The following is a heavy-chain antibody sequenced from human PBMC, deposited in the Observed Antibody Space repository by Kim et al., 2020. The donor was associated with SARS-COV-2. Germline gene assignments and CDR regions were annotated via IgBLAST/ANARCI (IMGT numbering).Heavy chain of an antibody. V-gene: IGHV3-30*18. J-gene: IGHJ4*02. CDR1: GFTFSSYG. CDR3: AKDPFYSSSWYYFDY. CDR2: ISYDGSNK. D-gene: IGHD6-13*01. Sequence: GRSLRLSCAASGFTFSSYGMHWVRQAPGKGLEWVAVISYDGSNKYYADSVKGRFTISRDNSKNTLYLQMNSLRAEDTAVYYCAKDPFYSSSWYYFDYWGQGTLVTVSS.